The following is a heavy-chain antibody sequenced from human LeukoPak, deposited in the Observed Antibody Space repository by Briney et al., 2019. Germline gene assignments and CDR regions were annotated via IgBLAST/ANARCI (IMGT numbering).Heavy chain of an antibody. J-gene: IGHJ4*02. Sequence: SETLSLTCTVSGGSISSYYWSWIRQPPGKGLEWIGYIYYSGSTNYNPSLKSRVTISVDTSKNQFSLKLSSVTAADTAVYYCARFGGGGYNPAEYYFDYWGQGTLVTVSS. D-gene: IGHD5-24*01. V-gene: IGHV4-59*01. CDR2: IYYSGST. CDR1: GGSISSYY. CDR3: ARFGGGGYNPAEYYFDY.